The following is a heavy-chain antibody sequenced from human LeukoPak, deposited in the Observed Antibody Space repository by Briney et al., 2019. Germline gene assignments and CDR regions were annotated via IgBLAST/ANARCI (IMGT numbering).Heavy chain of an antibody. V-gene: IGHV1-2*02. CDR2: INPNSGGT. CDR1: GYTFTGYY. J-gene: IGHJ4*02. CDR3: ARDRPLDADDYYGFYYFDY. D-gene: IGHD3-10*01. Sequence: ASVKLRCTASGYTFTGYYMHWVRQPPGQGLEWMGWINPNSGGTNHARKFQGRVTMTRDTSIITAYMELSRLRSDDTAVYYCARDRPLDADDYYGFYYFDYWGRGTLVTVSS.